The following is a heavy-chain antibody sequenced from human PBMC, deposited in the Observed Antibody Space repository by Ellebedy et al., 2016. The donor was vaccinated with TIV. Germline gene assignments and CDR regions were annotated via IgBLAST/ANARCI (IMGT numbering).Heavy chain of an antibody. V-gene: IGHV3-23*01. D-gene: IGHD3-16*01. CDR3: AKVGAAGYYFDD. CDR1: GITFSSYA. J-gene: IGHJ4*02. Sequence: GESLKISCAASGITFSSYAMSWVRQAPGKGLEWVSSISGSGGGTYYADSVDGRFVTSRDNSKNTLFLEMNSLRGEDTAIYYCAKVGAAGYYFDDWGQGTLVTVSS. CDR2: ISGSGGGT.